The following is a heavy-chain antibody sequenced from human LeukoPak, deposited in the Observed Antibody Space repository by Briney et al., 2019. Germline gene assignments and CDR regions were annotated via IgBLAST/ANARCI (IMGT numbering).Heavy chain of an antibody. J-gene: IGHJ4*02. CDR1: GYTFTSYY. V-gene: IGHV1-46*01. CDR2: INPSGGST. D-gene: IGHD3-10*01. CDR3: ARDHEYYDGSGSYYPGGCDY. Sequence: ASVKVSCKASGYTFTSYYMHWVRQAPGQGLEWMGIINPSGGSTSYAQKFQGRVTMTRDTSTSTVYMELSSLRSEDTAVYYCARDHEYYDGSGSYYPGGCDYWGQVTLVTVSS.